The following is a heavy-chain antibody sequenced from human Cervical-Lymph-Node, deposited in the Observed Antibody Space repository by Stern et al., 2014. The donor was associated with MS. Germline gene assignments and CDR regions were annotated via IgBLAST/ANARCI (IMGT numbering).Heavy chain of an antibody. D-gene: IGHD6-13*01. CDR3: VRHRPYSSSWYRAKGNWFDP. CDR1: GLSLSTSGVA. Sequence: QITLKESGPTLVKPTQTLTLTCTFSGLSLSTSGVAVGWIRQPPGKALEWLALIFLDEDKRYSPSLKSRLTITKDTSKNQVVLTITNMDPVDTGTYYCVRHRPYSSSWYRAKGNWFDPWGQGTLVTVSS. CDR2: IFLDEDK. J-gene: IGHJ5*02. V-gene: IGHV2-5*04.